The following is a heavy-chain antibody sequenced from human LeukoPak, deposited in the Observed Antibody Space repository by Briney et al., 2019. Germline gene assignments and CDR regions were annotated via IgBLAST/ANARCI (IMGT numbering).Heavy chain of an antibody. V-gene: IGHV4-34*09. CDR2: INHEGST. Sequence: SETLSLTCAVSRGSFSGLDWNKIRQPPGKGLVWIRQINHEGSTNNNPSLKSRVTISVDTSKNQFSLKLSSVTAADTAVYYCARNYYGSGIFDYWGQGTLVTVSS. D-gene: IGHD3-10*01. J-gene: IGHJ4*02. CDR1: RGSFSGLD. CDR3: ARNYYGSGIFDY.